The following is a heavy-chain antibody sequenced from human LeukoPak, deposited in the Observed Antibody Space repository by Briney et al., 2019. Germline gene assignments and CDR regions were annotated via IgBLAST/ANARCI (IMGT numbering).Heavy chain of an antibody. CDR3: AKSQGGTYYYSCMDV. D-gene: IGHD2-15*01. CDR1: GFTFSSYA. V-gene: IGHV3-23*01. J-gene: IGHJ6*02. CDR2: ISDSGST. Sequence: GGSLRLSCAASGFTFSSYAMSWVRQAPGKGLEWVSSISDSGSTSFADSVKGRFTISRDNSKNTLYLQMNSLRVEDTAVYYCAKSQGGTYYYSCMDVWGQGTTVTVSS.